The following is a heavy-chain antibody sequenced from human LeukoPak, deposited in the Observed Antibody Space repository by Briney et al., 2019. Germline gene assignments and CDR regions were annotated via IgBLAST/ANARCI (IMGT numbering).Heavy chain of an antibody. D-gene: IGHD3-16*01. J-gene: IGHJ3*02. CDR3: ATYVAGAQTFDI. V-gene: IGHV5-51*03. Sequence: GESLKISCKASGNSITTYWIGWVRQKPGKGLEWMGLIFPGDSDTKYSPSFQGHVTISADKSTSTAYLQWSSLKASDTAKYYSATYVAGAQTFDIWGQGTMVTVSS. CDR2: IFPGDSDT. CDR1: GNSITTYW.